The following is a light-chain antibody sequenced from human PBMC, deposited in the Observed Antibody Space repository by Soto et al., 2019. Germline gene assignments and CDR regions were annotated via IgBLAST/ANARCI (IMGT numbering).Light chain of an antibody. Sequence: QSALTQPASVSGSLGQSITISCTGTTRDIAGYNYISWYQQLPGKAPKLMIYQVTIRPSGISNRFSGSKSGNTASLTISGLQAGDEADYYCTSFSSSTSLYVFGTGTKVTVL. CDR2: QVT. CDR1: TRDIAGYNY. CDR3: TSFSSSTSLYV. V-gene: IGLV2-14*01. J-gene: IGLJ1*01.